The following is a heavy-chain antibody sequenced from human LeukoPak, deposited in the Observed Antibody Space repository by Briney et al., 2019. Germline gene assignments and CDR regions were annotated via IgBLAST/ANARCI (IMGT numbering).Heavy chain of an antibody. V-gene: IGHV1-2*02. J-gene: IGHJ3*01. CDR3: AGDLYSSATDLYSSAWTGAFDV. CDR2: INPNSGGT. CDR1: GYTFTGYY. Sequence: VASVKVSCKTSGYTFTGYYMFWVRQAPGQGLEWMAWINPNSGGTNYAQRFQGRVTLTRDTSIATAYMELSSLKSDDTAVYFCAGDLYSSATDLYSSAWTGAFDVWGQGTMVTVSS. D-gene: IGHD6-19*01.